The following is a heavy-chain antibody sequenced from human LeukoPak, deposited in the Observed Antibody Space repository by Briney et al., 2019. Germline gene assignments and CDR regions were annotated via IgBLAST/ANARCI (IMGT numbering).Heavy chain of an antibody. CDR1: RFTFSSYW. CDR3: AKGRLFGVVISDNWFDP. J-gene: IGHJ5*02. D-gene: IGHD3-3*01. CDR2: IKQDGSEK. V-gene: IGHV3-7*03. Sequence: PGGSLRLSCAASRFTFSSYWMSWVRQAPGKGLEWVANIKQDGSEKYYVDSMKGRFTISRDNAKNSVYLQMNSLRAEDMALYYCAKGRLFGVVISDNWFDPWGQGTLVTVSS.